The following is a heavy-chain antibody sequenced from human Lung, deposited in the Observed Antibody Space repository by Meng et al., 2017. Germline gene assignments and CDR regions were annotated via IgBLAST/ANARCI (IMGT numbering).Heavy chain of an antibody. CDR1: AGSISSDNW. D-gene: IGHD2-21*01. Sequence: HVRLHESGPGLVKPSGTLSLTCAVSAGSISSDNWWSWVRQPPGKGLEWIGEIYHSGSTNYNPSLKSRITISVDKPKNQFSLTLSSVTAADTAVYYCTKNDFYCLGYWGQGTLVTVSS. CDR3: TKNDFYCLGY. J-gene: IGHJ4*02. CDR2: IYHSGST. V-gene: IGHV4-4*02.